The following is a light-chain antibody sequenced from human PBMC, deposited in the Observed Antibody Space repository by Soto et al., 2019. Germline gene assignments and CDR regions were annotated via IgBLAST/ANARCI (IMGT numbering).Light chain of an antibody. CDR3: HSSDKSTDSSYV. J-gene: IGLJ1*01. CDR1: SSNIGAGFA. V-gene: IGLV1-40*01. CDR2: DNT. Sequence: QSVLTQPPSVSGAPGQTITISCSGTSSNIGAGFAMHWYQHLPGTAPRLLIYDNTNRPSGVPDRFSGSRSGASASLAITGIQADDEGDYYCHSSDKSTDSSYVFVGGTKVTVL.